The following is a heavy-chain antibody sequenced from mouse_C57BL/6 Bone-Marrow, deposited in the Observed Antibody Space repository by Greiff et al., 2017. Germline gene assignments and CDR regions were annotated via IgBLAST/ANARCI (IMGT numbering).Heavy chain of an antibody. V-gene: IGHV1-4*01. D-gene: IGHD2-3*01. CDR3: ARLGDGYCQYAMDY. Sequence: VQLQQSGAELVRPGASVKISCKASGFTFTSYTMHWVHQSPGQGLEWIAYINPSSGYTKYNQKFTDNFTFTADKSSSTVYMQMSRLTSEDSAIYYCARLGDGYCQYAMDYWGKGTSVTVSS. J-gene: IGHJ4*01. CDR1: GFTFTSYT. CDR2: INPSSGYT.